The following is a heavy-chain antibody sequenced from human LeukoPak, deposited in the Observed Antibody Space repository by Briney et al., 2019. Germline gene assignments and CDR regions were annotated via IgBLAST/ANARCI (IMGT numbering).Heavy chain of an antibody. CDR2: SKNEANSYIT. CDR1: GFTFSDHY. V-gene: IGHV3-72*01. Sequence: GGSLRLSCAASGFTFSDHYMDWVRQAPGKGLEWVGRSKNEANSYITEYAASVKGRFTISRDDSKSSLYLQMNNLKTEDTAVYYCASRRDSSSYSAFDIWGQGTMVTVSS. J-gene: IGHJ3*02. CDR3: ASRRDSSSYSAFDI. D-gene: IGHD3-22*01.